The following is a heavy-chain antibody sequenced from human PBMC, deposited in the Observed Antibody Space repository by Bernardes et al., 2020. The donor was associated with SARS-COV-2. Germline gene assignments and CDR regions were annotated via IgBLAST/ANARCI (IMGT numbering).Heavy chain of an antibody. CDR1: GFTFGSAW. V-gene: IGHV3-74*01. Sequence: GGALRPSCAASGFTFGSAWFHWVRPAPGKGPVWVSRINPDGSSTNYADPVKGRFTISRDNAKNMLFLQMSGLRAEDTAMYYCARDLGYCTNGVCSPWGQGTLVTVSS. CDR2: INPDGSST. D-gene: IGHD2-8*01. J-gene: IGHJ5*02. CDR3: ARDLGYCTNGVCSP.